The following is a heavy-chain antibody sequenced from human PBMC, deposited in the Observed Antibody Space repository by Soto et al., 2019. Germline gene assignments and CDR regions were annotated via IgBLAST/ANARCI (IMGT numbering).Heavy chain of an antibody. J-gene: IGHJ4*02. Sequence: QVQLVESGGGVVQPGRSLRLSCAASGFSFSRYGMHWVRQAPGKGLEWVAIISYDGSNKYYVDSVKGRFTISRDNSTNTLYLEMNSLRAEDTAVYYCARGDTLPGYWGQGTLVTVSS. CDR1: GFSFSRYG. CDR3: ARGDTLPGY. V-gene: IGHV3-33*01. CDR2: ISYDGSNK. D-gene: IGHD3-10*01.